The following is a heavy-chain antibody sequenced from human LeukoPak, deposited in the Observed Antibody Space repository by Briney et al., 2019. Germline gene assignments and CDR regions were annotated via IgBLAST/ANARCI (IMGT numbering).Heavy chain of an antibody. Sequence: GGSLRLSCAVSGLTFNNYAMSWIRQAPGKGLEWVSYISSSGSTIYYADSVKGRFTISRDNAKNSLYLQMNSLRAEDTAVYYCARDYYDSSGYSSYNWFDPWGQGTLVTVSS. CDR2: ISSSGSTI. J-gene: IGHJ5*02. CDR1: GLTFNNYA. D-gene: IGHD3-22*01. CDR3: ARDYYDSSGYSSYNWFDP. V-gene: IGHV3-11*01.